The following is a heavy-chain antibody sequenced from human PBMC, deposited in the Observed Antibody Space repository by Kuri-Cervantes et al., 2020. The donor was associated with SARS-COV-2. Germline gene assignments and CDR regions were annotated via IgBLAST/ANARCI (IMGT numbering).Heavy chain of an antibody. CDR2: ISGSGGSI. CDR3: AKDPFGSSSAEYFQY. D-gene: IGHD6-6*01. CDR1: GFTFSSYG. Sequence: ETLSLTCAASGFTFSSYGMHRVRQAPGKGLEWVSTISGSGGSIDYAVSVKGRFTISRDNSKNTLYLEMDSLTADDTAIYYCAKDPFGSSSAEYFQYWGPGTLVTVSS. J-gene: IGHJ1*01. V-gene: IGHV3-23*01.